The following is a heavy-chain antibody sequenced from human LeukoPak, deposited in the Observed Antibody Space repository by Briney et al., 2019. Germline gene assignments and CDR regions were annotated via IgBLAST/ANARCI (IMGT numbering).Heavy chain of an antibody. V-gene: IGHV3-30*04. CDR2: IPHDGGGK. J-gene: IGHJ4*02. Sequence: GGSLRLSCAASEFTLSNYHMHWVRQAPGRGLEWVALIPHDGGGKQYAASVQDRFTISRDNSENTVYLQMNSLRHDDAAVYFCAREGYTSGRAAAFDFWGRGTLVTVSS. CDR3: AREGYTSGRAAAFDF. CDR1: EFTLSNYH. D-gene: IGHD6-19*01.